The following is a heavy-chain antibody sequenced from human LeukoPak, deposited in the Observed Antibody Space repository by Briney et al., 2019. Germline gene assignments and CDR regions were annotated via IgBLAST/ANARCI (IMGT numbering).Heavy chain of an antibody. D-gene: IGHD3-9*01. CDR1: GYTFIGYY. V-gene: IGHV1-18*04. J-gene: IGHJ5*02. Sequence: ASAKVSCKASGYTFIGYYMHWVRQAPGQGLEWMGWVTSYNGDTNYAQKFQGRVTMSTDTSTNTAYMELRSLRFDDTAIYYCAKDWHILTGRNCFDPWGQGTLVTVSS. CDR2: VTSYNGDT. CDR3: AKDWHILTGRNCFDP.